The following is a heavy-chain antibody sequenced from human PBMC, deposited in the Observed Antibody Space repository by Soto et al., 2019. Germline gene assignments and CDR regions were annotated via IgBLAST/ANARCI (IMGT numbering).Heavy chain of an antibody. CDR2: IIPYYNTL. D-gene: IGHD6-13*01. CDR3: ASGASRWYPYFFES. Sequence: QAQVVQSGAEVRKPGSSVKLSCKASEGTFNSYAIAWVRQAPGQGLEWMGGIIPYYNTLNYVQKFQDRVTITADDSTNTVYMELSSMRSDDTAVYFCASGASRWYPYFFESWAQGTLVTVSS. V-gene: IGHV1-69*01. J-gene: IGHJ4*02. CDR1: EGTFNSYA.